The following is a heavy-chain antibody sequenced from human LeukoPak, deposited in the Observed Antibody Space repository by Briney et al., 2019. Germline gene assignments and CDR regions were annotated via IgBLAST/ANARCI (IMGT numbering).Heavy chain of an antibody. V-gene: IGHV3-66*01. CDR2: IYSGVGT. CDR1: GFTVSNSY. Sequence: PGGSLRLSCAASGFTVSNSYMNWVRQAPGKGLEWVSFIYSGVGTAYADYVKDRFTIYRDTSKNTLYLKMRSLRDEDTDMYYCARGVTSTSRGSWGQGTLVTVSS. CDR3: ARGVTSTSRGS. J-gene: IGHJ5*02. D-gene: IGHD2-2*01.